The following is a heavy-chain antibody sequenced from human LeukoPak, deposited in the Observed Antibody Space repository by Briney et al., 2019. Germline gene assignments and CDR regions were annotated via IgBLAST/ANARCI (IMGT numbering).Heavy chain of an antibody. CDR2: IIPILGIA. CDR1: GGTFSSYT. J-gene: IGHJ3*02. CDR3: ARGFLGDYDYAFDI. D-gene: IGHD4-17*01. V-gene: IGHV1-69*02. Sequence: GASVKVSCKASGGTFSSYTISWVRQAPGQGLEWMGRIIPILGIANYAQKFQGRVTITADKSTSTACMELSSLRSEDMAVYYCARGFLGDYDYAFDIWGQGTMVTVSS.